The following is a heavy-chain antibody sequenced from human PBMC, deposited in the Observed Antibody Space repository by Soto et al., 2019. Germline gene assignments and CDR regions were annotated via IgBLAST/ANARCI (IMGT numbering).Heavy chain of an antibody. V-gene: IGHV1-69*01. CDR2: TIPMFGTP. CDR3: ARPLRDRNYYYGMAV. J-gene: IGHJ6*02. CDR1: GGTFSKYA. Sequence: QVPLVQSGAEMQQPGASVRVSCKASGGTFSKYAFSWVRQAPGQGLEWLGGTIPMFGTPNYAQKFQGRVAISADESTATVYMELSSLSSEDTAVYFCARPLRDRNYYYGMAVWGQGTTVNVSS. D-gene: IGHD3-22*01.